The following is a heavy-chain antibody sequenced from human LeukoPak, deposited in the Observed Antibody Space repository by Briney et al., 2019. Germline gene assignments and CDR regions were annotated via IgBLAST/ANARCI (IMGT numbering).Heavy chain of an antibody. D-gene: IGHD5-18*01. CDR1: GFTFSSYW. CDR3: ARDLSGITGYTYGRGIDY. V-gene: IGHV3-7*01. J-gene: IGHJ4*02. CDR2: IKKDGSEK. Sequence: GGSLRLSCAASGFTFSSYWMNWVRQAPGKGLEWVAKIKKDGSEKYYVDSVKGRFTISRDNAKTSLFLQMNSLRAEDTAVYYCARDLSGITGYTYGRGIDYWDQGTLVTVSS.